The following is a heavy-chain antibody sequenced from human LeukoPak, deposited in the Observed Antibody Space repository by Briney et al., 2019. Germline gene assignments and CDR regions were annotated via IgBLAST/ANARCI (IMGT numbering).Heavy chain of an antibody. D-gene: IGHD5-18*01. CDR3: AKGLWLRNPGDY. Sequence: GGTLRLSCAASGFTFSNYGMSWVRQAPGKGLEWVSAISGSGGSTYYADSVKGRFTISRDNSKNTLYLQMNSLRAEDTAVYYCAKGLWLRNPGDYWGQGTLVTVSS. CDR2: ISGSGGST. CDR1: GFTFSNYG. J-gene: IGHJ4*02. V-gene: IGHV3-23*01.